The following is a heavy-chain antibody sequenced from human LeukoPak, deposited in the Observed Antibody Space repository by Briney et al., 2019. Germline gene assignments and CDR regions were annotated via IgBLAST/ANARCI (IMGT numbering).Heavy chain of an antibody. D-gene: IGHD3-22*01. CDR2: INHSGST. Sequence: PSETLSLTCAVYGGSFSGYYWSWIRQPPGKGLEWIGEINHSGSTNYNPSLKSRVTISVDTSKNQFSLKLSSVTAADTAVYYCARAQYSYDSSGYTAFDIWGQGTMVTVSS. CDR1: GGSFSGYY. CDR3: ARAQYSYDSSGYTAFDI. V-gene: IGHV4-34*01. J-gene: IGHJ3*02.